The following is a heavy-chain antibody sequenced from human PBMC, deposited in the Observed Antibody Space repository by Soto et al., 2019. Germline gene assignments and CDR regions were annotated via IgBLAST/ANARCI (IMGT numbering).Heavy chain of an antibody. D-gene: IGHD6-19*01. J-gene: IGHJ4*02. CDR3: SISMAVPDPHTAFDF. CDR2: INPNSGGT. CDR1: GYNFLGFW. Sequence: ASVKVSCKASGYNFLGFWLQWVRQAPGQGLEWMGRINPNSGGTDYAQKFQDRVTMTSDTSITTAYMELSRLTSDDTAIYYCSISMAVPDPHTAFDFWGQGVPVTVSS. V-gene: IGHV1-2*06.